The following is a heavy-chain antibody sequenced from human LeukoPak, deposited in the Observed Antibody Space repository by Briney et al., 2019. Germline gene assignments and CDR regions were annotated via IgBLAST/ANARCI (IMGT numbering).Heavy chain of an antibody. CDR3: ARSYSSDNDAFDI. CDR1: GGSISSYY. Sequence: PSETLSLTCTVSGGSISSYYWNWIRQPPGKGLEWIGYIYCSGTTNYNPSLKSRVTISVDTSKNQFSLKLSSVTAADTAVYYCARSYSSDNDAFDIWGQGTMVTVSS. CDR2: IYCSGTT. V-gene: IGHV4-59*08. J-gene: IGHJ3*02. D-gene: IGHD6-19*01.